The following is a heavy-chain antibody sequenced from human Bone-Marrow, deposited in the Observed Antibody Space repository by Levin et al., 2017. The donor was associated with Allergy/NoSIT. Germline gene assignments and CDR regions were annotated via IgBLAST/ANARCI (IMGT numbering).Heavy chain of an antibody. CDR2: ISGSGGTT. Sequence: GGSLRLSCAASGFTFSSYAMSWVRQAPGKGLECVSTISGSGGTTYYADSVKGRFTISRDTSKNTLSLQMNSLRAEDTAVYYCAKRADCSSTSCYLYYFDYWGQGTLVTVSS. CDR1: GFTFSSYA. D-gene: IGHD2-2*01. CDR3: AKRADCSSTSCYLYYFDY. J-gene: IGHJ4*02. V-gene: IGHV3-23*01.